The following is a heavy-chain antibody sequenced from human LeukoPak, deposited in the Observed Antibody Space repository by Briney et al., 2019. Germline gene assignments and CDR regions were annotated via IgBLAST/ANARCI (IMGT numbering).Heavy chain of an antibody. CDR1: GFTFSSYA. CDR3: ARDLTSFDY. CDR2: ISYDGSNK. J-gene: IGHJ4*02. Sequence: PGGSLRLSCAASGFTFSSYAMNWVRQAPGKGLEWVAVISYDGSNKYYADSVKGRFTTSRDNSKNTLYLQMNSLRAEDTAVYYCARDLTSFDYWGQGTLVTVSS. V-gene: IGHV3-30-3*01.